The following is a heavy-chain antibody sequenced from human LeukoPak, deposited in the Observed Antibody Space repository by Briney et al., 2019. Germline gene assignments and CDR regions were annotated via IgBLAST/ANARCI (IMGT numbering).Heavy chain of an antibody. CDR2: IYYRGST. Sequence: SETLSLTCTVSGGSISSSSYYWGWIRQPPGKGLEWIGSIYYRGSTYYNPSLKSRVTISVDTSKNQFSLKLSSVTAADTAVYYCARSRGYTYGYVAFDYWGQGTLVTVSS. CDR3: ARSRGYTYGYVAFDY. CDR1: GGSISSSSYY. J-gene: IGHJ4*02. D-gene: IGHD5-18*01. V-gene: IGHV4-39*01.